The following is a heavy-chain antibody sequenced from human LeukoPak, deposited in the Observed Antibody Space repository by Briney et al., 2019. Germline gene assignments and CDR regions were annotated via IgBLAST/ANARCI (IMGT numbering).Heavy chain of an antibody. Sequence: PGGSLRLSCAASGFTFSSYSMNWVRQAPGKGLEWVSYISSSSSDIYYADSVKGRFTISRDNAKNSLYLQVNSLRAEDTAVNYCARDQDYDTCWGQGTLVTVSS. J-gene: IGHJ4*02. CDR3: ARDQDYDTC. CDR1: GFTFSSYS. V-gene: IGHV3-48*01. D-gene: IGHD3-22*01. CDR2: ISSSSSDI.